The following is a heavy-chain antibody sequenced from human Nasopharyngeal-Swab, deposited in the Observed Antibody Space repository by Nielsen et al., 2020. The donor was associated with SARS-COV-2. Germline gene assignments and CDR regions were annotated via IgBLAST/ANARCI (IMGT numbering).Heavy chain of an antibody. Sequence: GESLKISCAASGFTFGSYSMNWVRQAPGKGLEWVSSISSSSSYIYYADSVKGRFTISRDNAKNALYLQMNSLRAEDTAVYYCARSLRGSSLHYWGQGTLVTVSS. J-gene: IGHJ4*02. V-gene: IGHV3-21*01. CDR3: ARSLRGSSLHY. CDR2: ISSSSSYI. D-gene: IGHD6-6*01. CDR1: GFTFGSYS.